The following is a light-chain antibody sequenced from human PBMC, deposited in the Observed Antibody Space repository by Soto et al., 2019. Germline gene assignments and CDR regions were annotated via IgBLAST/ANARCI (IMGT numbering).Light chain of an antibody. CDR1: QGISNY. J-gene: IGKJ4*01. CDR3: HKYTNVPA. Sequence: DIQMTQSPSSLSASVGDRVTITCRASQGISNYLAWYQQIPGKVPKLLISAASTLQSGVPSRFSGSGSGTDFTLTISSLQPEDVATYYYHKYTNVPAFGGGTKVEIK. CDR2: AAS. V-gene: IGKV1-27*01.